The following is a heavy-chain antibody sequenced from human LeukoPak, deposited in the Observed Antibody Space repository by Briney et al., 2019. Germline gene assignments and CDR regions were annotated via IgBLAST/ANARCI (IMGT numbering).Heavy chain of an antibody. CDR3: ARVIVGATYNWFDP. CDR1: GYTFTSYG. CDR2: ISAYNGNT. J-gene: IGHJ5*02. V-gene: IGHV1-18*01. Sequence: GASVKVSCKASGYTFTSYGISWVRQAPGQGLEWMGWISAYNGNTNYAQKFQGRVTMTRDTSISTAYMELSRLRSDDTAVYYCARVIVGATYNWFDPWGQGTLVTVSS. D-gene: IGHD1-26*01.